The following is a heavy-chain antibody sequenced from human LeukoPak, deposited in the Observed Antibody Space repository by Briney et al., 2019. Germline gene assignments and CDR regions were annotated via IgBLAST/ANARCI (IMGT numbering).Heavy chain of an antibody. CDR3: ASSYYGDYVAFDI. CDR1: GFTFSSYS. Sequence: GGSLRLSCAASGFTFSSYSMTWVRQAPGKGLEWVSSISSSSSYIYYADSVKGRFTISRDNAKNSLYLQMNSLRAEDTAVYYCASSYYGDYVAFDIWGQGTMVTVSS. D-gene: IGHD4-17*01. V-gene: IGHV3-21*01. J-gene: IGHJ3*02. CDR2: ISSSSSYI.